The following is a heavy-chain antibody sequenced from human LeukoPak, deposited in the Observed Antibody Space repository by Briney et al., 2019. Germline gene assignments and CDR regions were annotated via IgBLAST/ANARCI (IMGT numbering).Heavy chain of an antibody. V-gene: IGHV3-30*02. J-gene: IGHJ3*02. D-gene: IGHD3-22*01. CDR1: GFTFRSYG. CDR2: IRYDGATK. Sequence: GGSLRLSCAASGFTFRSYGMHWVRQAPGKGLEWVSFIRYDGATKYYADSVKGRFTISRDNSKDTLYLQMNSLRPEDTAVYYCARDRQSELYYYDSSNYIHVFDIWGQGTMVTVSS. CDR3: ARDRQSELYYYDSSNYIHVFDI.